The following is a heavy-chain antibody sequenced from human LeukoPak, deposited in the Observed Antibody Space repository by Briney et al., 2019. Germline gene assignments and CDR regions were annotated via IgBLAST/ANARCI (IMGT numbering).Heavy chain of an antibody. D-gene: IGHD1-7*01. CDR2: IRFDGSNE. J-gene: IGHJ4*02. V-gene: IGHV3-30*02. Sequence: GGSLRLSCAASGFTFSSFGMHWVRQAPGKGLDWVAFIRFDGSNEHHADSVKGRFTISRNNSKSTLYLQMTNLRGEDTAVYYCARRNWDYYFDYWGQGTLVTVSS. CDR1: GFTFSSFG. CDR3: ARRNWDYYFDY.